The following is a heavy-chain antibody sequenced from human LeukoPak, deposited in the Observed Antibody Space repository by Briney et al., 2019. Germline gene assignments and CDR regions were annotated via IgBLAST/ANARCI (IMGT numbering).Heavy chain of an antibody. V-gene: IGHV4-39*01. J-gene: IGHJ3*02. CDR1: GGSISSSSYY. Sequence: PSETLSLTCTVSGGSISSSSYYWGWIRQPPGKGLEWIGSIYYSGSTYYNPSLKSRVTISVDTSKNQFSLKLSSVTAADTAVYYCARHRTKYCSSTSCYGGAFDIWGQGTMVTVSS. CDR2: IYYSGST. CDR3: ARHRTKYCSSTSCYGGAFDI. D-gene: IGHD2-2*01.